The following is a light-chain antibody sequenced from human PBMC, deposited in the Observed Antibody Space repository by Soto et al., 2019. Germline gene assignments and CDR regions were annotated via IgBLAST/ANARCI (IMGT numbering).Light chain of an antibody. CDR2: AAS. J-gene: IGKJ1*01. CDR1: QSISSY. CDR3: QQSYSTPPT. V-gene: IGKV1-39*01. Sequence: DIQITQSPSSLSASVGDRVTITCRASQSISSYLNWYQQKPGKAPKLLIYAASSLQSGVPSRFSGSGSGTDFTLAISTLQPEDFANYYCQQSYSTPPTFGQGTKVEIK.